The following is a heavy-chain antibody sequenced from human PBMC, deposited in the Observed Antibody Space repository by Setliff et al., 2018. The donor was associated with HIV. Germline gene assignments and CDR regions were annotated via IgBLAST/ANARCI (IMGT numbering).Heavy chain of an antibody. V-gene: IGHV4-4*07. J-gene: IGHJ6*03. CDR3: ARDGSGSSYYYYYMDV. CDR1: GGSISSCY. D-gene: IGHD3-10*01. Sequence: SETLSLTCTVSGGSISSCYWSWIRQPAGKGLEWIGRIYTSGSTNYNPSLKSRVTMSVDTSKNQFSLKLSSVTAADTAVYYCARDGSGSSYYYYYMDVWGKGTTVTVSS. CDR2: IYTSGST.